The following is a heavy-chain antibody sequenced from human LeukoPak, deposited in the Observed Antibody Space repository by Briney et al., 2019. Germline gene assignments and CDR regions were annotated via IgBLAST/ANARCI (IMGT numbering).Heavy chain of an antibody. V-gene: IGHV3-7*01. J-gene: IGHJ6*03. Sequence: GGSLRLSCAASGFTLSPYWMSWVRQAPGKGPEWVANINQDGSEKYHVDSVKGRFTISRDNAKNSLYLQMNSLRAEDSAVYYCARVRGFYYYMDVWGKGTTVTVSS. CDR1: GFTLSPYW. CDR3: ARVRGFYYYMDV. CDR2: INQDGSEK.